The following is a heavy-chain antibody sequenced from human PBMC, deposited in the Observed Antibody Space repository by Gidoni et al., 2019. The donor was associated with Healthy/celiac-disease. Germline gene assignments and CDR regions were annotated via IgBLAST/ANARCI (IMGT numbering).Heavy chain of an antibody. Sequence: QVQLVQCGAEVKKPVASVTFYCKAFGYPVTRYGISGGRQAPGQGLEGMGWISAYNGNTTSEQKHQGRVTMTPDTSPSTAYMELRSLRSDDTAVYYCARDSGPQKGGFDIWGQGTMVTVSS. CDR3: ARDSGPQKGGFDI. J-gene: IGHJ3*02. CDR2: ISAYNGNT. CDR1: GYPVTRYG. V-gene: IGHV1-18*01.